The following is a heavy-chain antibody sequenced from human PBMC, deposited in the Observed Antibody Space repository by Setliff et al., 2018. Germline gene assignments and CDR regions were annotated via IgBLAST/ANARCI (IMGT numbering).Heavy chain of an antibody. CDR2: IIPFFGTA. V-gene: IGHV1-69*13. J-gene: IGHJ3*02. CDR3: AKSMTAVTTGGNEAFDI. CDR1: GYTFNDYG. Sequence: SVKVSCKTSGYTFNDYGIAWVRQAPGQGLEWVGRIIPFFGTANSAQKFQGRVTITAGESATTAYMELSSLRAEDTAVYYCAKSMTAVTTGGNEAFDIWGQGTMVTVSS. D-gene: IGHD4-17*01.